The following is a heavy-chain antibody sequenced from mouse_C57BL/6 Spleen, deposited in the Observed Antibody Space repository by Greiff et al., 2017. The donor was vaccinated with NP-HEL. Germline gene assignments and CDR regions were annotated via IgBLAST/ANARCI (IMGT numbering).Heavy chain of an antibody. V-gene: IGHV5-4*01. CDR2: ISDGGSYT. CDR1: GFTFSSYA. Sequence: EVKVVESGGGLVKPGGSLKLSCAASGFTFSSYAMSWVRQTPEKRLEWVATISDGGSYTYYPDNVKGRFTISRDNAKNNLYLQMSHLKSEDTAMYYCARDQWVDYWGQGTTLTVSS. D-gene: IGHD1-3*01. CDR3: ARDQWVDY. J-gene: IGHJ2*01.